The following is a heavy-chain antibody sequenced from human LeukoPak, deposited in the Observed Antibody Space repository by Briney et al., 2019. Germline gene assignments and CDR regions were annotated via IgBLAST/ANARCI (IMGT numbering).Heavy chain of an antibody. CDR3: ARHPSFAVEPYNWFDP. Sequence: GESLKISCKGSGYSFTSYWIGWVRQMPGKGLEWMGIIYPGDSDTRYSPSFQGQVTISADKSISTAYLQWSSLKASDTAMYYCARHPSFAVEPYNWFDPWGHGTLVTVFS. D-gene: IGHD3-3*01. V-gene: IGHV5-51*01. CDR2: IYPGDSDT. J-gene: IGHJ5*02. CDR1: GYSFTSYW.